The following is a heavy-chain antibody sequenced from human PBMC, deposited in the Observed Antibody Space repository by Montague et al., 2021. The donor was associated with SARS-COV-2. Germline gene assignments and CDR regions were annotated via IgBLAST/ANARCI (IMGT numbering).Heavy chain of an antibody. V-gene: IGHV4-39*07. Sequence: SETLSLTCTVSGGSISSSSYYWGWILQPPGKGLEWIGSFYYSGSTYYHPSLKRRVTISVDTSKNQFSLKLCSVTAADTAVYYCARSDLSVIVRVVYATSGVYFDLWGRGTLVTVSS. J-gene: IGHJ2*01. D-gene: IGHD2-8*02. CDR1: GGSISSSSYY. CDR2: FYYSGST. CDR3: ARSDLSVIVRVVYATSGVYFDL.